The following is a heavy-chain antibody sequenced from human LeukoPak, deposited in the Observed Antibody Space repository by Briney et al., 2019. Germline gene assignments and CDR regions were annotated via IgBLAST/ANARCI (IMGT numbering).Heavy chain of an antibody. J-gene: IGHJ3*02. D-gene: IGHD6-19*01. Sequence: SVKVSCKASGGTFSSYAISWVRQAPGQGLEWMGGIIPIFGIANYAQKFQGRVTITADKSTSTAYMELSSLRSEDTAVYYCARDSSSSGDAFDIWGQGTMVTVSS. V-gene: IGHV1-69*10. CDR3: ARDSSSSGDAFDI. CDR2: IIPIFGIA. CDR1: GGTFSSYA.